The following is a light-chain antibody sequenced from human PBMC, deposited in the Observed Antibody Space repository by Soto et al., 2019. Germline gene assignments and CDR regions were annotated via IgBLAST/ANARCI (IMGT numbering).Light chain of an antibody. CDR1: SEHSSYA. CDR3: QAWGTGGV. Sequence: QPVLTQSPSASASLGASVKLTCTLSSEHSSYAIAWHQQQPEKGPRYLMEINSDGSHTKGDGVPDRFSGSSSGADRYLTISSLQSYDEADYYCQAWGTGGVFGGGTKLTVL. J-gene: IGLJ3*02. V-gene: IGLV4-69*01. CDR2: INSDGSH.